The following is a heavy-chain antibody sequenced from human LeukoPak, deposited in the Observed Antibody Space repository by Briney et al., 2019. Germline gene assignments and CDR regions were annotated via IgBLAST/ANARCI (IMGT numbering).Heavy chain of an antibody. CDR3: ARDSWELKNYYGMDV. CDR2: IIPIFGTA. CDR1: GGTFSSYA. V-gene: IGHV1-69*05. J-gene: IGHJ6*02. D-gene: IGHD1-26*01. Sequence: SVKVSCKASGGTFSSYAISWVRQAPGQGLEWMGGIIPIFGTANYAQKLQGRVTMTTDTSTSTAYMELRSLRSDDTAVYYCARDSWELKNYYGMDVWGQGTTVTVSS.